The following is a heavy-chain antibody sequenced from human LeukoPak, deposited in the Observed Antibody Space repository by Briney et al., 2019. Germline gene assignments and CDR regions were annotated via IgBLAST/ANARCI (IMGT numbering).Heavy chain of an antibody. J-gene: IGHJ4*02. CDR2: IIPIFGTA. D-gene: IGHD4-17*01. CDR1: GGTFSSYA. V-gene: IGHV1-69*01. Sequence: KVSCKASGGTFSSYAISWVRQAPGQGLEWMGGIIPIFGTANYAQKFQGRVTITADGSTSTAYMELSSLRSEDTAVYYCARAYYGDYEEDHYWGQGTLVTVSS. CDR3: ARAYYGDYEEDHY.